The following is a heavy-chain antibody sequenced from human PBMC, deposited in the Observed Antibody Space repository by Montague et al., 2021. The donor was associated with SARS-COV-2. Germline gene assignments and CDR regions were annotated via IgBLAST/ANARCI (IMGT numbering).Heavy chain of an antibody. J-gene: IGHJ5*02. V-gene: IGHV4-59*01. CDR3: AREGYCSGDTCYSSGPNWFDP. D-gene: IGHD2-15*01. CDR2: IYYTRTT. CDR1: GASFSNYY. Sequence: SETLSLTCTVSGASFSNYYWSWIRQPPGKGLEWIGYIYYTRTTNYNPSLKSRVTISVDTSKTQFSLKLTSVTAADTAVYYCAREGYCSGDTCYSSGPNWFDPWGQGTLVTVSS.